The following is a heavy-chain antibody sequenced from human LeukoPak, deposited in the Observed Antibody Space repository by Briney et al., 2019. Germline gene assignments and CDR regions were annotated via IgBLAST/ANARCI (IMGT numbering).Heavy chain of an antibody. CDR1: GFTFSSYS. V-gene: IGHV3-48*04. CDR2: ISSGSSTK. CDR3: ARTWNSGGWYVTFDY. J-gene: IGHJ4*02. D-gene: IGHD6-19*01. Sequence: GGSLRLSCAASGFTFSSYSMNWVRQAPGKGLEWVSYISSGSSTKYYADSVKGRFTVSRDNAENSLYLQLNSLGAEDTAVYYCARTWNSGGWYVTFDYWGQGTLVTVSS.